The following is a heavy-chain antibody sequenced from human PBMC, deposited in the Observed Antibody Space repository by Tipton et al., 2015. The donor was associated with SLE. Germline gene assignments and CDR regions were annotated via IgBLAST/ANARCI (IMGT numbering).Heavy chain of an antibody. Sequence: SLRLSCAASGFTLSSYAMHWVRQAPGKGLEWVAVISYDGSNKYYADSVKGRFTISRDNAKNSLYLQMNSLRAEDTAVYYCARELVGATRWGQGTLVTVSS. J-gene: IGHJ4*02. V-gene: IGHV3-30-3*01. D-gene: IGHD1-26*01. CDR3: ARELVGATR. CDR1: GFTLSSYA. CDR2: ISYDGSNK.